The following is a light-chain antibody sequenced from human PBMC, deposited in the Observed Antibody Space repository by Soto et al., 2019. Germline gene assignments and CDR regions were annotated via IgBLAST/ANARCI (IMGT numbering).Light chain of an antibody. CDR3: QQYFSTPYT. J-gene: IGKJ2*01. CDR2: WAS. CDR1: QSILFNSNNKNY. V-gene: IGKV4-1*01. Sequence: DIVMTQSPDSLAVSLSERATINCKSSQSILFNSNNKNYLVWYQQRPGQSPKLLLYWASSREPGVPDRFSGSGSGTDFTLTISSLQADDVAVYYCQQYFSTPYTFGQGTKVDIK.